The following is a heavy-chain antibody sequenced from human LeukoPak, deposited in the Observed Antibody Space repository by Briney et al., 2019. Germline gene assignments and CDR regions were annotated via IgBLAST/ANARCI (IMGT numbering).Heavy chain of an antibody. Sequence: SETLSLTCTVSGGSISSFSSYWGWIRQLPGKGLEWIGSFYYSGSTYYNPSLKSRVTISVDTSKNQFSLKLSSVTAADTAVYYCSSRSGGSYYDFDYWGQGTLVTVSS. CDR1: GGSISSFSSY. D-gene: IGHD1-26*01. CDR2: FYYSGST. V-gene: IGHV4-39*01. CDR3: SSRSGGSYYDFDY. J-gene: IGHJ4*02.